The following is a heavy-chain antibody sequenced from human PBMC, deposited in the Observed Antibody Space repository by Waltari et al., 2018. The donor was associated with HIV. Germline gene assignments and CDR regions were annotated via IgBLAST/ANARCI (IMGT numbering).Heavy chain of an antibody. CDR2: IQHSGST. CDR3: ARVSDSYGTVFEY. D-gene: IGHD3-10*01. V-gene: IGHV4-31*03. Sequence: QVQLQESGPGLVKSSQTLSLTCTVSGGSISSGNYYWNWIRQHPGKGLEWIGYIQHSGSTYYNPSLKRRVSISVNTSKNQFSLNLTSVTAADTAVYYCARVSDSYGTVFEYWGQGTLVSVSS. J-gene: IGHJ4*02. CDR1: GGSISSGNYY.